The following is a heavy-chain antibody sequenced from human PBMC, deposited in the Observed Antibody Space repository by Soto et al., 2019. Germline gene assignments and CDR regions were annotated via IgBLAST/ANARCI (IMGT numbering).Heavy chain of an antibody. CDR3: ARDSAMIVVVTLGY. D-gene: IGHD3-22*01. CDR1: GFTFSSYA. Sequence: QVQLVESGGGVVQPGRSLRLSCAASGFTFSSYAMHWLRQAPGTGLEWVAVISYDGSNKYYADSVKGRFTISRDNSKNTLYLQMNSLRAVVTAVYYCARDSAMIVVVTLGYWGQGTLVTVSS. CDR2: ISYDGSNK. V-gene: IGHV3-30-3*01. J-gene: IGHJ4*02.